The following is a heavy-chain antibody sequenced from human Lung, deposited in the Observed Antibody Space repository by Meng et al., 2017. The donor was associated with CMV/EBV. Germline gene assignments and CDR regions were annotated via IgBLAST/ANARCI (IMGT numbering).Heavy chain of an antibody. CDR3: ARRISYGSAPDWSFDL. V-gene: IGHV4-34*01. CDR1: GGSFSGYF. J-gene: IGHJ2*01. D-gene: IGHD3-10*01. CDR2: INHGGTT. Sequence: LXCAVYGGSFSGYFWSWIRQPPEKGLEWVGEINHGGTTTYKPSLKSRVTISLDPSKNQFSPRLNSVTAADTAVYYCARRISYGSAPDWSFDLWGRGXLVTVSS.